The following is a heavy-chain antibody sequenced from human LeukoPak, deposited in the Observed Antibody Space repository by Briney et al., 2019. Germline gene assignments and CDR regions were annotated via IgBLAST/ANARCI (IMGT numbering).Heavy chain of an antibody. CDR2: FYTSGST. V-gene: IGHV4-4*07. CDR3: ARGQPATVPDY. CDR1: GGSISTYF. J-gene: IGHJ4*02. Sequence: PSETLSLTCTVSGGSISTYFWSWIRQPAGKGLEWIGRFYTSGSTSYNPSLKSRLTMSADTSKNQFSLKLSSVTAADTAVYYCARGQPATVPDYWGQGTLVTVSS. D-gene: IGHD4-17*01.